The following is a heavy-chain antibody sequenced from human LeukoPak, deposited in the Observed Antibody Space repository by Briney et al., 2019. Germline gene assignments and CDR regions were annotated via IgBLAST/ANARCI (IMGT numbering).Heavy chain of an antibody. CDR2: IYYSGST. CDR1: GGSISSYY. D-gene: IGHD6-13*01. V-gene: IGHV4-59*08. CDR3: ASRGSSSSWQPPIDY. J-gene: IGHJ4*02. Sequence: SETLSLTCTVSGGSISSYYWSWIRQPPGKGLEWIGYIYYSGSTNYNPSLKSRVTISVDTSKNQFSLKLSPVTAADTAVYYCASRGSSSSWQPPIDYWGQGTLVTVSS.